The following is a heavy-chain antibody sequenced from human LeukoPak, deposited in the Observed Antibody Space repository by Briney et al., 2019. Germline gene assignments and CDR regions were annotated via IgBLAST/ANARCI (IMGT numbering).Heavy chain of an antibody. V-gene: IGHV4-61*02. Sequence: SETLSLTCSVSGASLSSGSYFWNWIRQPAGKGLEWLGRIYTSGSTNYNPSLRSRVTISLDTSKSQLSLKLTAVTAADTAIYFCARTYYDRVSGSFRHDTFEIWGQGTLITVSS. J-gene: IGHJ3*02. CDR2: IYTSGST. D-gene: IGHD3-16*02. CDR3: ARTYYDRVSGSFRHDTFEI. CDR1: GASLSSGSYF.